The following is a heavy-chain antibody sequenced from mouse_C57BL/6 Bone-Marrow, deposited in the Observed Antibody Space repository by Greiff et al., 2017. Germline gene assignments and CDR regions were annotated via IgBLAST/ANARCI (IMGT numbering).Heavy chain of an antibody. J-gene: IGHJ1*03. V-gene: IGHV1-59*01. CDR3: ARSLI. CDR1: GYTFTSYW. Sequence: VQLQQPGAELVRPGTSVKLSCKASGYTFTSYWMHWVKQRPGQGLEWIGVIDPSDSYTNYNQKFKGKATLTVDTSSSTAYMQLSSLTSEDSAVYYCARSLIWGTGTTVTVSS. CDR2: IDPSDSYT.